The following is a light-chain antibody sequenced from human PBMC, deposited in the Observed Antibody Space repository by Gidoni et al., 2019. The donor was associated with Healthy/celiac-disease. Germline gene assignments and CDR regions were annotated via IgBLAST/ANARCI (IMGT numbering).Light chain of an antibody. V-gene: IGKV3-15*01. CDR2: CAS. J-gene: IGKJ2*03. CDR3: QQYNNWSPYS. Sequence: EIVITQSPATLSVSPGERATLSCRASQSVSSNLAWYQQKPGQAPRLLIYCASTRATGIPARFSGSGSGTEFTLTISSRQSEDFAVYYCQQYNNWSPYSFGQGTKLEIK. CDR1: QSVSSN.